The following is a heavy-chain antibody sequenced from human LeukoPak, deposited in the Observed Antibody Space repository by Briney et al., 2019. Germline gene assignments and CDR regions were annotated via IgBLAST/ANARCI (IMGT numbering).Heavy chain of an antibody. J-gene: IGHJ4*02. CDR3: ARYYASAPLDY. D-gene: IGHD3-10*01. Sequence: GGSLRLSCAASGFTFSSYAMHWVRQAPGKGLEWVSAISYNSSYKYYADSVKGRFTISRDNAKNSLYLQMNSLRAEDTAVYYCARYYASAPLDYWGQGTMVTVSS. CDR2: ISYNSSYK. CDR1: GFTFSSYA. V-gene: IGHV3-21*01.